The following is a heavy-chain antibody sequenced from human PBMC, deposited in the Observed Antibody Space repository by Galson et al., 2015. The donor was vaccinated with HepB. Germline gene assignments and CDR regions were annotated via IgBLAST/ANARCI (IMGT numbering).Heavy chain of an antibody. CDR3: AKVFPEKTDGWYRQALYYFDS. Sequence: SLRLSCAASGFTFRNYAMSWVRQAPGKGLEWVSAITPSGDNTYSADSMKGRFLISRDNSQNTLFLQMNSLRADDTAIYFCAKVFPEKTDGWYRQALYYFDSWGQGTRVTVSS. D-gene: IGHD6-19*01. V-gene: IGHV3-23*01. CDR2: ITPSGDNT. J-gene: IGHJ4*02. CDR1: GFTFRNYA.